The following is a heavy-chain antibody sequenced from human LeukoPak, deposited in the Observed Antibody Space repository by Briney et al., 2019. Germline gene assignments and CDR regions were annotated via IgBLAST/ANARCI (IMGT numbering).Heavy chain of an antibody. D-gene: IGHD5-18*01. Sequence: GGSLRLSCVASGFTFSAYAMSWVRQAPGQGLEWISSISGSGDNTYYGDSVKGRFTISRDNSKNTLYLQMNSLRAEDTAVYYCARDRGRVDTASLGLWGQGTLVTVSS. CDR3: ARDRGRVDTASLGL. CDR2: ISGSGDNT. J-gene: IGHJ4*02. V-gene: IGHV3-23*01. CDR1: GFTFSAYA.